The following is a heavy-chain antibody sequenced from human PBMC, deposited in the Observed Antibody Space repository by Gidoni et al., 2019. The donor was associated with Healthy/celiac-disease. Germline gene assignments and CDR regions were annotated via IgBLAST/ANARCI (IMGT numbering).Heavy chain of an antibody. CDR3: ARAGSEYYYDSSGWFDP. CDR1: GGTFSSYA. CDR2: NIPILGIA. Sequence: QVQLVQSGAEVKKPGSSVKVSCKASGGTFSSYAISWVRQAPGQGLEWMGRNIPILGIATYAQKFQGRVTITADKSTSTAYLELSSLRSEDTAVYYCARAGSEYYYDSSGWFDPWGQGTLVTVSS. V-gene: IGHV1-69*04. D-gene: IGHD3-22*01. J-gene: IGHJ5*02.